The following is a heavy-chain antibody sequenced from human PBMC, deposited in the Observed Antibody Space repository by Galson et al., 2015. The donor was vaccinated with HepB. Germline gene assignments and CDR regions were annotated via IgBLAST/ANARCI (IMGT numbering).Heavy chain of an antibody. CDR1: GFTVSSNY. V-gene: IGHV3-53*01. D-gene: IGHD3-3*01. Sequence: SLRLSCAASGFTVSSNYMSWVRQAPGKGLEWVSVIYSGGSTYYADSVKGRFTISRHNSKNTLYLQMNSLRAEDTAVYYCARASGPYDFWSGQSVVGWFDPWGQGTLVTVSS. J-gene: IGHJ5*02. CDR2: IYSGGST. CDR3: ARASGPYDFWSGQSVVGWFDP.